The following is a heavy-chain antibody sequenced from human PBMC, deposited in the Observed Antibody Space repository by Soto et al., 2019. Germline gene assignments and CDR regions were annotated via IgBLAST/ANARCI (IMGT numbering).Heavy chain of an antibody. J-gene: IGHJ4*02. CDR1: GYTFTGYY. CDR3: ARSRYDFWSGYYQYYFDY. CDR2: INPNSGGT. D-gene: IGHD3-3*01. Sequence: ASVKVSCKASGYTFTGYYMHWVRQAPGQGLEWMGWINPNSGGTNYAQKFQGRVTMTRDTSISTAYMELSRLRSDDTAVYYCARSRYDFWSGYYQYYFDYWAQGTLLTVSS. V-gene: IGHV1-2*02.